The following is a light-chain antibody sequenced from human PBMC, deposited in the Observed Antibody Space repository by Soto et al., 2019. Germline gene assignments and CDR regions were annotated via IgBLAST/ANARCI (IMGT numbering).Light chain of an antibody. CDR3: QQRSNWPRT. Sequence: EIVLTQSPATLSLSPGERATLSCRASQSVSSYLAWYQQKPGQAPRLLIHDASNRATGIPPSFSGSGSGTDFTLTISSLEPEDFAVYYCQQRSNWPRTFGQGTKLEIK. J-gene: IGKJ2*01. V-gene: IGKV3-11*01. CDR2: DAS. CDR1: QSVSSY.